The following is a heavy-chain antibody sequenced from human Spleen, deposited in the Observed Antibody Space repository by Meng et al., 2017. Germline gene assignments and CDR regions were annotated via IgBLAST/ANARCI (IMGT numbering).Heavy chain of an antibody. CDR1: GFTFSNAE. CDR2: ISGSGENT. V-gene: IGHV3-23*01. D-gene: IGHD6-19*01. CDR3: AKDPGFIAVAGGYYFDY. Sequence: GESLKISCAASGFTFSNAEMSWVRQAPGKGLEWVSVISGSGENTYYAESVKARFIISRDNSKNTLYLQMNSLRVEDTALYYCAKDPGFIAVAGGYYFDYWGQGALVTVSS. J-gene: IGHJ4*02.